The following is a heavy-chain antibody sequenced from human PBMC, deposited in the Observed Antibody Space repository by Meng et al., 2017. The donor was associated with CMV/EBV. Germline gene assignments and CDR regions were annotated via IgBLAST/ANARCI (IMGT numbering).Heavy chain of an antibody. Sequence: RSSSYYWGWSRQPQGKGLEWIGSIYYSGSTYYNPSLKSRVTISVDTSKNQFSLKLSSVTAADTAVYYCARHHPRLRYFDWFPNWFDPWGQGTLVTVSS. D-gene: IGHD3-9*01. CDR1: RSSSYY. V-gene: IGHV4-39*01. J-gene: IGHJ5*02. CDR3: ARHHPRLRYFDWFPNWFDP. CDR2: IYYSGST.